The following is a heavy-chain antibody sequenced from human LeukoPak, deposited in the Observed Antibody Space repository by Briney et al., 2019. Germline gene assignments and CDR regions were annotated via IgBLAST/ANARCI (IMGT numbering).Heavy chain of an antibody. Sequence: PSQTLSLTCTVSGGSISSGDYYWSWIRQPPGKGLEWIGYIYYSGSTYYNPSLKSRVTISVDTSKNQFSLKLSSVTAADTAVYYCAREQQLVRTNWFDPWGQGTLVTVSS. CDR2: IYYSGST. V-gene: IGHV4-30-4*08. CDR3: AREQQLVRTNWFDP. CDR1: GGSISSGDYY. D-gene: IGHD6-13*01. J-gene: IGHJ5*02.